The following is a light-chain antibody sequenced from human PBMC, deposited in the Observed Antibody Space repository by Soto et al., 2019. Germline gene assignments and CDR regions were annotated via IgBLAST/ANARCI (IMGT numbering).Light chain of an antibody. CDR3: QKCSICRRT. J-gene: IGKJ1*01. CDR1: QSISSW. CDR2: AAS. V-gene: IGKV1-5*01. Sequence: DVQMTHSPSTLSASVGDRVTITCRASQSISSWLAWYQQKPGKAPKLLIYAASSLQSGVPSRFSGSGSGTDLTLTISSLEPEDFAVYYCQKCSICRRTVAHGNKV.